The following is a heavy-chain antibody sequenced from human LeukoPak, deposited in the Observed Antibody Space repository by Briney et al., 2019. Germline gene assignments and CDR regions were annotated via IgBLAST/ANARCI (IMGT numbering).Heavy chain of an antibody. J-gene: IGHJ4*02. V-gene: IGHV1-18*01. CDR1: GYTFTRYG. D-gene: IGHD1-26*01. CDR3: ARDYSGTYFDS. CDR2: ISAYNGNT. Sequence: ASVKVSCKASGYTFTRYGISWVRQAPGPGLEWMGWISAYNGNTKNVQKVQDRVTMTTDTSTSTAYMELRSLRSDDTAVYYCARDYSGTYFDSWGQGTLVTVSS.